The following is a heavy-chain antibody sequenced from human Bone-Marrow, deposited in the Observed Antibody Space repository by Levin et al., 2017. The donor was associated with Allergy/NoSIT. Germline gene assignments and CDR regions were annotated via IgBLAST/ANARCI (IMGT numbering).Heavy chain of an antibody. D-gene: IGHD6-19*01. CDR3: VRGNEGLAVAGPFDY. CDR1: GASVTRTGYY. CDR2: YYYSVTT. V-gene: IGHV4-39*07. Sequence: SQTLSLTCTVSGASVTRTGYYWGWVRQSPEKGLEWIGSYYYSVTTYYNPSLKSRVTISVDTSGRQFSLKLYSVSAADTAVYYCVRGNEGLAVAGPFDYWGLGTLVTVSS. J-gene: IGHJ4*02.